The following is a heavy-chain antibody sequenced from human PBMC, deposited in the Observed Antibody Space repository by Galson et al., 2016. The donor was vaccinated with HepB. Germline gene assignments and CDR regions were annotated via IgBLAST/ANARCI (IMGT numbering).Heavy chain of an antibody. Sequence: SVKVSCKASGGTFSSYDINWVRQAPGQGLEWMGAIIPMYGIANYAQKFQDRLTITADEPTSTVYMELSGLRSEDTAMYYCTRLSISAIWGQGTLVTVSS. V-gene: IGHV1-69*13. CDR1: GGTFSSYD. CDR2: IIPMYGIA. J-gene: IGHJ4*02. D-gene: IGHD3-10*01. CDR3: TRLSISAI.